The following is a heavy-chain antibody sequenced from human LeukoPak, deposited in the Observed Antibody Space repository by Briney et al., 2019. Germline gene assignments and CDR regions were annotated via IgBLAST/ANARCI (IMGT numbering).Heavy chain of an antibody. CDR2: IYHSGSGST. D-gene: IGHD3-3*01. CDR3: ARINDFWSGPTLDV. Sequence: SETLSLTCAVYGGSFSGHSWSWIRQPPGKGLEWIGYIYHSGSGSTYYNPPLKSRVTIPIDKSKNQFSLKLNSVTAADTAVYYCARINDFWSGPTLDVWGQGTTVTVSS. J-gene: IGHJ6*02. V-gene: IGHV4-30-2*01. CDR1: GGSFSGHS.